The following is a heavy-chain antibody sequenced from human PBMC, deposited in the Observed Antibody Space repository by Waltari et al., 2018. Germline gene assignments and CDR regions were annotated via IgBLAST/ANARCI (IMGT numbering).Heavy chain of an antibody. D-gene: IGHD6-19*01. CDR2: INHSGST. CDR1: GGSFSGYY. Sequence: QVQLQQWGAGLLKPSETLSLTCDVYGGSFSGYYWSWLRPPPGKGLEWIGEINHSGSTNYNPSLKSRVTISVDTSKNQFSLKLSSVTAADTAVYYCARRGRQWLVPRSYWYFDLWGRGTLVTVSS. J-gene: IGHJ2*01. V-gene: IGHV4-34*01. CDR3: ARRGRQWLVPRSYWYFDL.